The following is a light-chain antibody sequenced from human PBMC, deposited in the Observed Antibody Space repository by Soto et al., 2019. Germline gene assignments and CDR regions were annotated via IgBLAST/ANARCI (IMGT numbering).Light chain of an antibody. CDR3: HQRQYWPPIT. CDR1: LSVSVY. CDR2: DAS. J-gene: IGKJ5*01. Sequence: VVLTESPATLSLSPGERATPSCRTSLSVSVYLDWYQQKPGQAPRLIISDASNRANGIPARFSGSGSGTDFTLTISSLEPEDFAVYYCHQRQYWPPITFGQGTRLEIK. V-gene: IGKV3-11*01.